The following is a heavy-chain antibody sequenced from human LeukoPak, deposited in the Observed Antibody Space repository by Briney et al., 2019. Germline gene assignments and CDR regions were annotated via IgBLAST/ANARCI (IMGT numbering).Heavy chain of an antibody. CDR1: GGSISSSSYY. D-gene: IGHD2-21*01. CDR2: IYYSGST. CDR3: ARLRYSRPIDVDY. J-gene: IGHJ4*02. Sequence: SETLSLTCTVSGGSISSSSYYWGWIRQPPGKGLEWIGSIYYSGSTYYSPSLKSRVTISVDTSKNQFSLKLSSVTAADTAVYYCARLRYSRPIDVDYWGQGTLVTVSS. V-gene: IGHV4-39*01.